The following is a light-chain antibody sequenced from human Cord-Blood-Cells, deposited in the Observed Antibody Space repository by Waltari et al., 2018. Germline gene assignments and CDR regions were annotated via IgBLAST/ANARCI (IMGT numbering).Light chain of an antibody. CDR2: AAS. CDR1: EGISSY. CDR3: QQYYSSPNT. J-gene: IGKJ3*01. V-gene: IGKV1D-8*01. Sequence: WISHSPSLLSASAGDRVTISCRISEGISSYLAWYQQKPGKAPELLIYAASTLQRGVPSRFSGSGSGTDFTLTISCLQAEDFATYYCQQYYSSPNTFGPGTKVDIK.